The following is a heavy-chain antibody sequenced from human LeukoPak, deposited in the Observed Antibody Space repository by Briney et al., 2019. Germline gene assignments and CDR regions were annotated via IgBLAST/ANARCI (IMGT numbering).Heavy chain of an antibody. CDR1: GFTFSSYG. D-gene: IGHD5-18*01. V-gene: IGHV3-30*02. CDR2: IRYDGSNK. J-gene: IGHJ4*02. Sequence: PGRSLRLSCAASGFTFSSYGMHWVRQAPGKGLEWVAFIRYDGSNKYYADSVKGRFTISRDNSKNTLYLQMNSLRAEDTAVYYCAKDHLTGYSYGYGPFDYWGQGTLVTVSS. CDR3: AKDHLTGYSYGYGPFDY.